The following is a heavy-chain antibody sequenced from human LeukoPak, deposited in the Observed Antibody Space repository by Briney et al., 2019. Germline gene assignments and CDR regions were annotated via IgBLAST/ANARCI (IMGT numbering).Heavy chain of an antibody. CDR3: ARDATMVRGVMYNWFDP. CDR2: INPSGGST. J-gene: IGHJ5*02. D-gene: IGHD3-10*01. Sequence: ASVKVSCKASGYTFTSYYMHWVRQAPGQGLEWMGIINPSGGSTSYAQKLQGRVTMTTDTSTSTAYMELRSLRSDDTAVYYCARDATMVRGVMYNWFDPWGQGTLVTVSS. CDR1: GYTFTSYY. V-gene: IGHV1-46*01.